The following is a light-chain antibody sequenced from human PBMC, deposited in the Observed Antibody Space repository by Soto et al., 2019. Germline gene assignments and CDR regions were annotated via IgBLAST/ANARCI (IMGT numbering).Light chain of an antibody. CDR3: QQYGSSSLT. CDR2: GAS. CDR1: QSVSSSY. V-gene: IGKV3-20*01. Sequence: EIVLTQSPGTLSLSPGERATLSCRASQSVSSSYLAWYQQKPGQAPRLLIYGASSRATGIPDRFSGSGSETDFTLTISRLEPEDFAAYYCQQYGSSSLTFGGGTKVEIK. J-gene: IGKJ4*01.